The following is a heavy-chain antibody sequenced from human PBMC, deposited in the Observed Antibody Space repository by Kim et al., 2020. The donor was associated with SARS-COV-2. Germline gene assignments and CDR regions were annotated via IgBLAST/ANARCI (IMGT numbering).Heavy chain of an antibody. CDR3: ARDWMGYSSGWDVGAIDY. V-gene: IGHV3-30*07. J-gene: IGHJ4*02. D-gene: IGHD6-19*01. Sequence: KGRFTISRENSKKTLYLQINSLRAEDTAVYYCARDWMGYSSGWDVGAIDYWGQGTLVTVSS.